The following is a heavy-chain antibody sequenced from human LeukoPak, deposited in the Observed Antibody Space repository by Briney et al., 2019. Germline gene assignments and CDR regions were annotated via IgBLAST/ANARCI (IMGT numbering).Heavy chain of an antibody. CDR2: IYYSGST. J-gene: IGHJ4*02. Sequence: SQTLSLTCSVSGGSIRSGDYYWTWIRQPPGKGLEWIGYIYYSGSTYYNPSLKSRVTISVDTSKNQFSLKLTSVTAADTAVYYCAREDIVRATFDYWGQGTLVTVSS. CDR1: GGSIRSGDYY. D-gene: IGHD1-26*01. CDR3: AREDIVRATFDY. V-gene: IGHV4-30-4*01.